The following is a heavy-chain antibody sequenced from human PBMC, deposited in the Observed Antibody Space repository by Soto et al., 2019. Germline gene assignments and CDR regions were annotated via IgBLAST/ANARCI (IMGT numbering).Heavy chain of an antibody. V-gene: IGHV1-2*02. J-gene: IGHJ5*02. Sequence: ASVKVSCKASGYTFTGYYMHWVRQAPGQGLEWMGWINPNSGGTNYAQKFQGRVTMTRDTSISTAYMELSRLRPDDTAVYYCARDRDSSSWGWFDPWGQGTLVTVSS. CDR2: INPNSGGT. CDR1: GYTFTGYY. D-gene: IGHD6-13*01. CDR3: ARDRDSSSWGWFDP.